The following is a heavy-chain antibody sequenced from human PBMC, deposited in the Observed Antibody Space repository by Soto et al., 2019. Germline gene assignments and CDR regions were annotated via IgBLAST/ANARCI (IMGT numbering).Heavy chain of an antibody. CDR3: ARGGYDILTGYGFDY. V-gene: IGHV1-69*13. CDR2: IIPIFGTA. J-gene: IGHJ4*02. CDR1: GGTFSSYA. D-gene: IGHD3-9*01. Sequence: VASVKVSCKASGGTFSSYAISWVRQAPGQGLEWMGGIIPIFGTANYAQKFQGRVTVTADESTSTAYMELSSLRSEDTAVYYCARGGYDILTGYGFDYWGQGTLVTVSS.